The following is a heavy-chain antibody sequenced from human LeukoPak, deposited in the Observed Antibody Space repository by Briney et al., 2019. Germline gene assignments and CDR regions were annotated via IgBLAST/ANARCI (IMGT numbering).Heavy chain of an antibody. Sequence: SETLSLTRTVSGGSISSYYWSWIRQPAGKGLEWIGRIYTSGSTNYNPSLKSRVTMSVDTSKNQFSLKLSSVTAADTAVYYCARVLLAGTGFDYFDYWGQGTLVTVSS. V-gene: IGHV4-4*07. CDR2: IYTSGST. D-gene: IGHD6-19*01. CDR3: ARVLLAGTGFDYFDY. J-gene: IGHJ4*02. CDR1: GGSISSYY.